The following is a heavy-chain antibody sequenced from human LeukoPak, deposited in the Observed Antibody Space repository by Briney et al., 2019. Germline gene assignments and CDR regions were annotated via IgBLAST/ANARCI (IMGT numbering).Heavy chain of an antibody. CDR3: ARDRSPDSGYYRGNDAFDI. Sequence: SSVKVSCKASGGTFRSYAISWVRQAPGQGLEWMGGTIPIFGTAHYAQKFQGRVTITADKSTSTAYMELSSLRSEDTAVYYCARDRSPDSGYYRGNDAFDIWGQGTMVTVSS. J-gene: IGHJ3*02. CDR1: GGTFRSYA. D-gene: IGHD3-22*01. V-gene: IGHV1-69*06. CDR2: TIPIFGTA.